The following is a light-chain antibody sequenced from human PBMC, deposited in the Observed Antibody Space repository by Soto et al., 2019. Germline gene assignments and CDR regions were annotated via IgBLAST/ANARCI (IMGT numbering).Light chain of an antibody. Sequence: EIVFTQSPGTLSLYPGERATLSCRASQSVSNNYLAWYQQKPGQAPRLLIYGASTRAPGIPDRFSGSGSGTDFTLTISRLEPEDFAVYYCQQYGSVPWTFGQGTKVDIK. J-gene: IGKJ1*01. V-gene: IGKV3-20*01. CDR2: GAS. CDR3: QQYGSVPWT. CDR1: QSVSNNY.